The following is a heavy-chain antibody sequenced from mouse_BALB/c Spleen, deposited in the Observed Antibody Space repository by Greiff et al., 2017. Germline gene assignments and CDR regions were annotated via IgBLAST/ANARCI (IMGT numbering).Heavy chain of an antibody. CDR3: ARGDYGNYYYFDC. Sequence: EVKVVESGGGLVQPGGSLRLSCATSGFTFTDYYMSWVRQPPGKALEWLGFLRNKANGYTTEYSASVKGRFTISRDNSQSILYLQMNTLRAEDSATYYCARGDYGNYYYFDCWGQGTTLTVSS. J-gene: IGHJ2*01. CDR1: GFTFTDYY. CDR2: LRNKANGYTT. D-gene: IGHD2-1*01. V-gene: IGHV7-3*02.